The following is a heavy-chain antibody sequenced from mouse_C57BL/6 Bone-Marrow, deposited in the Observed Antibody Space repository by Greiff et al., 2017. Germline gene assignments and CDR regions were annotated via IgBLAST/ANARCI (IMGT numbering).Heavy chain of an antibody. CDR1: GYTFTDYE. V-gene: IGHV1-15*01. Sequence: VNLVESGAELVRPGASVTLSCKASGYTFTDYEMHWVKQTPVHGLEWIGAIDPETGGTAYNQKFKGKAKLTADKSSSTAYMELRSLTSEDSAVYYCTREGVLYYSNYGAMDYWGQGTSVTVSS. D-gene: IGHD2-5*01. J-gene: IGHJ4*01. CDR3: TREGVLYYSNYGAMDY. CDR2: IDPETGGT.